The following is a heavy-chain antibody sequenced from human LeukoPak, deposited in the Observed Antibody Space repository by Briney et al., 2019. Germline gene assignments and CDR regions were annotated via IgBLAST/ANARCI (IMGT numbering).Heavy chain of an antibody. CDR2: ISSSINHI. V-gene: IGHV3-48*01. CDR3: AREGHGSGENDY. CDR1: GFTFSSYS. J-gene: IGHJ4*02. Sequence: GGSLRLFCAASGFTFSSYSMNWVRQAPGRGLDWVSYISSSINHIYYADSVKGRFTISRDNAKNSLYLQMNSLRAEDTAVYYCAREGHGSGENDYWGQGTLVTVSS. D-gene: IGHD3-10*01.